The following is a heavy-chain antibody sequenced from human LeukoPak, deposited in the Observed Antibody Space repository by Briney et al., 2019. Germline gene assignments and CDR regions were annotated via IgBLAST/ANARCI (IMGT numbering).Heavy chain of an antibody. J-gene: IGHJ6*03. CDR1: GYTFTGYY. CDR2: INPNSGGT. CDR3: ARHAVPGTNYLYYMDV. Sequence: ASVKVSCKASGYTFTGYYMHWVRQAPGQGLEWMGWINPNSGGTNYAQKFQGRVTMTRDTSISTAYMELSRLRSDDTAVYYCARHAVPGTNYLYYMDVWGKGTMVTVSS. D-gene: IGHD1-1*01. V-gene: IGHV1-2*02.